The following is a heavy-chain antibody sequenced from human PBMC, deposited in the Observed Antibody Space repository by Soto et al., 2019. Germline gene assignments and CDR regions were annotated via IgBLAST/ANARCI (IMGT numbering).Heavy chain of an antibody. Sequence: GGSLRLSCAASGFTFSSYAMNWVRQAPGKGLEWVSGFSGSDGNTYYADSVKGRFTISRDNSKNTLYLQMNSLRAEDTAVYYCAKLSIEAPGITWGQNWGRGTLVTVSS. CDR3: AKLSIEAPGITWGQN. V-gene: IGHV3-23*01. J-gene: IGHJ4*02. CDR1: GFTFSSYA. D-gene: IGHD6-13*01. CDR2: FSGSDGNT.